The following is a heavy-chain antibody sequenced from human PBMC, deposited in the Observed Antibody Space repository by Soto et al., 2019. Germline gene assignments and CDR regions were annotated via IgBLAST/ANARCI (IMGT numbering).Heavy chain of an antibody. CDR3: ARAKLLGGYDILTGYYDAYYYYYMDV. CDR2: INPNSGGT. Sequence: QVQLVQSGAEVKKPGASVKVSCKASGYTFTGYYMHWVRQAPGQGLEWMGWINPNSGGTNYAQKLQGWVTMNRDTSISTAYMEMSRLRSDDTAVYYCARAKLLGGYDILTGYYDAYYYYYMDVWGKGTTVTVSS. D-gene: IGHD3-9*01. V-gene: IGHV1-2*04. CDR1: GYTFTGYY. J-gene: IGHJ6*03.